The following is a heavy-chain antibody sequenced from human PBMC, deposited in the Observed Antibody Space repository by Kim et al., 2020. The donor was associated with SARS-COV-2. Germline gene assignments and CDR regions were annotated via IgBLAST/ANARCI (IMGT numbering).Heavy chain of an antibody. CDR2: IYPGDSDT. CDR1: GYSFTSYW. D-gene: IGHD2-21*02. CDR3: ARHGWVGDIVVVTAIPDY. J-gene: IGHJ4*02. Sequence: GESLKISCKGSGYSFTSYWIGWVRQMPGKGLEWMGIIYPGDSDTRYSPSFQGQVTISADKSISTAYLQWSSLKASDTAMYYCARHGWVGDIVVVTAIPDYWGQGTLVTVSS. V-gene: IGHV5-51*01.